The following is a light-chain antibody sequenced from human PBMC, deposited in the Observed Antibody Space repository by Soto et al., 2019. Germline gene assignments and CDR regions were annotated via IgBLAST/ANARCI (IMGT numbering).Light chain of an antibody. V-gene: IGKV1-5*01. CDR3: QQYNSRVT. CDR1: QSISSW. J-gene: IGKJ2*01. CDR2: DAS. Sequence: DIQMTQSPSTLSASVGDRVTITCRASQSISSWLAWYQQKPGKAPKLLIYDASSLDSGVPSRFSGSGSGTEFTLAISSLQPDDFATYYCQQYNSRVTFGQGTKLEIK.